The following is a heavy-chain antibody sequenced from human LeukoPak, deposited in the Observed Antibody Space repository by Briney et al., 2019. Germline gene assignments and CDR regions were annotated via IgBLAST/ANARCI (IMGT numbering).Heavy chain of an antibody. CDR3: ARELDIVATTDAFDI. Sequence: SETLSLTCTVSGGSISGYYWSWIRQPAGKGLEWIGRIYTSGSTNYNPSLKSRVTMSVDTSKNQFSLKLSSVTAADTAVYYCARELDIVATTDAFDIWGQGTMVTVSS. D-gene: IGHD5-12*01. V-gene: IGHV4-4*07. CDR2: IYTSGST. J-gene: IGHJ3*02. CDR1: GGSISGYY.